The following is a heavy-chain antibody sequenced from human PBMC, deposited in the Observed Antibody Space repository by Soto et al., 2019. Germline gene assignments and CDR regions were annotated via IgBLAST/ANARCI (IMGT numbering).Heavy chain of an antibody. J-gene: IGHJ4*02. Sequence: ASVKVSCKASGYTFTSYAMHWLRQAPGQRLEWMGWINAGNGNTKYSQKFQGRVTITRDTSASTAYMELSSLRSEDTAVYYCARWEVDTAIDYWGQGTLVTVSS. CDR1: GYTFTSYA. V-gene: IGHV1-3*01. D-gene: IGHD5-18*01. CDR3: ARWEVDTAIDY. CDR2: INAGNGNT.